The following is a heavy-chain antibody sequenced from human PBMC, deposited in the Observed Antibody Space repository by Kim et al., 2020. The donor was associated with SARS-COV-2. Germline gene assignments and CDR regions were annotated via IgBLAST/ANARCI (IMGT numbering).Heavy chain of an antibody. Sequence: GESLKISCKGSGYSFTSYWIGWVRQMPGKGLEWMGIIYPGDSDTRYSPSFQGQVTIPANKSISTAYLQWSSLKASDTAMYYCALGLGYCSGGSCYGGFDYWGQGTLVTVSS. CDR3: ALGLGYCSGGSCYGGFDY. CDR2: IYPGDSDT. J-gene: IGHJ4*02. CDR1: GYSFTSYW. D-gene: IGHD2-15*01. V-gene: IGHV5-51*01.